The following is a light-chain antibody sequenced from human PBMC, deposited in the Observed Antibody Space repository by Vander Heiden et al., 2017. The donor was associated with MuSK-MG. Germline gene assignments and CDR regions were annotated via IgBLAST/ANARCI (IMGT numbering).Light chain of an antibody. CDR2: GAS. CDR1: QSVSSN. J-gene: IGKJ4*01. V-gene: IGKV3-15*01. CDR3: QQYYNWPPT. Sequence: ELVMTQSPATLSVSPGERATLSCRASQSVSSNLAWYQQKRGQAPRLLIHGASTRATGTPARFSGSGSGTEFTLTINSLQSEDFAVYYCQQYYNWPPTLGGGTKVEIE.